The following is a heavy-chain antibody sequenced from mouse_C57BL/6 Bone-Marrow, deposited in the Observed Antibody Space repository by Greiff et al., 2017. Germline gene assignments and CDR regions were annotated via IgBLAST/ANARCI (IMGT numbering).Heavy chain of an antibody. D-gene: IGHD1-1*02. CDR3: ARRSYGYRYFDV. J-gene: IGHJ1*03. CDR2: IYPSDSET. Sequence: VKLQQSGAELVRPGSSVKLSCKASGYTFTSYWMDWVKQRPGQGLEWIGNIYPSDSETHYNQKFKDKATLTVDKSSSTAYMQLSSLTSEDSAVYYCARRSYGYRYFDVWGTGTTVTVSS. CDR1: GYTFTSYW. V-gene: IGHV1-61*01.